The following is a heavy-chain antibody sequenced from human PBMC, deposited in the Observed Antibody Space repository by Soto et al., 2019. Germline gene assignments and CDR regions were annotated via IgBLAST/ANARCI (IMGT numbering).Heavy chain of an antibody. CDR2: INSDGSNT. CDR1: GFNFRSFW. D-gene: IGHD2-2*01. V-gene: IGHV3-74*01. Sequence: GGSQRLSSAASGFNFRSFWMHWVRQAPGEGLVWVSRINSDGSNTNYADSVKGRFTISRDNAKNTLYLQMNSLRAEDTAVYYCARGGVPAAMSYWGQGTLVTVSS. J-gene: IGHJ4*02. CDR3: ARGGVPAAMSY.